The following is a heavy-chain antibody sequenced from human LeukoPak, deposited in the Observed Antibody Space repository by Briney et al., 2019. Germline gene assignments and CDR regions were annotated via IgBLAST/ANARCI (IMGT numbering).Heavy chain of an antibody. V-gene: IGHV4-38-2*01. D-gene: IGHD3-22*01. CDR3: ARQDYYDFYLDY. CDR1: GYSISSGYY. Sequence: KPSETLSLTCAVSGYSISSGYYWGWIRQPPGQGLECIGSIHHGGSTYYNSSLKSRVTISVDTSKNQFSLKLSSVTAADTAVYYCARQDYYDFYLDYWGQGTLVTVPS. CDR2: IHHGGST. J-gene: IGHJ4*02.